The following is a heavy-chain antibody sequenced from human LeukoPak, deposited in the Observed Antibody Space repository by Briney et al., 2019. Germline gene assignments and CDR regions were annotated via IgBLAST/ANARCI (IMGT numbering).Heavy chain of an antibody. CDR1: GGSISSSSYY. V-gene: IGHV4-39*01. CDR3: ARAVVPVWDFDY. Sequence: PSETLSLTCTVSGGSISSSSYYWGWIRQPPGKGLEWIGSIYYSGSTYYNPSLKSRVTISVDTSKNQFSLKLSSVTAADTAVYYCARAVVPVWDFDYWGQGTLVTVSS. D-gene: IGHD2-15*01. J-gene: IGHJ4*02. CDR2: IYYSGST.